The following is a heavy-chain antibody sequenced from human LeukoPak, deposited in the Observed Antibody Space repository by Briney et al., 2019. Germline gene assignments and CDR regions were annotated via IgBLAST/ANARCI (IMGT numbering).Heavy chain of an antibody. CDR2: INPNSGGT. D-gene: IGHD1-26*01. CDR1: GYTFTGYY. V-gene: IGHV1-2*02. Sequence: ASVKVSCKASGYTFTGYYMHWVRQAPGQGVEWMGWINPNSGGTNYAQKFQGRVTMTRDTSISTAYMELSRLRSDDTAVYYCARGLVGAMAFDIWGQGTMVTVSS. CDR3: ARGLVGAMAFDI. J-gene: IGHJ3*02.